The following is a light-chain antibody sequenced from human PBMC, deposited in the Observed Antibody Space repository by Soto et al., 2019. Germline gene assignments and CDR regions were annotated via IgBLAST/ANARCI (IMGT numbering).Light chain of an antibody. V-gene: IGKV1-39*01. CDR3: QQSYSTPRT. Sequence: DIQMTQSPSSLSASIGDRVTITCRASQRISSYLNWYQQKPGKAPKLLIYAASSLQSGVPSRFSGSGSETDFTLTISSPQPEDFATYYCQQSYSTPRTFGQGTKLEIK. CDR2: AAS. CDR1: QRISSY. J-gene: IGKJ2*01.